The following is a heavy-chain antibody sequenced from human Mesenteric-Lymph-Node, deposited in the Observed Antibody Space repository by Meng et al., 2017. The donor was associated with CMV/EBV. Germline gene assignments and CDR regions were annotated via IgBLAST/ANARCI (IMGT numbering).Heavy chain of an antibody. V-gene: IGHV1-18*01. J-gene: IGHJ6*02. Sequence: ASVKVSCKASGYNFNMYDISWVRQAPGQGLEWMGWISTYNGDTKYAQKLQGRLTMTTDTSTSTVYMELRNLRSDDTAVYYCARAGIQLWPTDYYYGMDVWGQGTTVTVSS. CDR2: ISTYNGDT. D-gene: IGHD5-18*01. CDR3: ARAGIQLWPTDYYYGMDV. CDR1: GYNFNMYD.